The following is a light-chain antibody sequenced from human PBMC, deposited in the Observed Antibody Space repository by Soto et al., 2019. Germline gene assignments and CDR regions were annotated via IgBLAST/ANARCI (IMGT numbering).Light chain of an antibody. CDR1: QSVSSY. V-gene: IGKV3-11*01. CDR3: QQCGSWPLS. CDR2: DAS. Sequence: EIVLTQSPSTLSLSPGERAALSCRASQSVSSYLAWYQQKPGQAPRLLIYDASNRATGVPARFSGSGSGTDFALTISSLEPEDFAVYYCQQCGSWPLSFGPGTKVESK. J-gene: IGKJ3*01.